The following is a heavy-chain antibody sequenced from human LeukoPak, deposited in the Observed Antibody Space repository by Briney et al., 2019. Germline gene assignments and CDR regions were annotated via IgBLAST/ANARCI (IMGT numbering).Heavy chain of an antibody. J-gene: IGHJ3*02. V-gene: IGHV3-74*01. Sequence: PGGSLRLSCAASGFTFSDYWMHWVRQAPGKGLVWVSRISSDGSRVTYADSVKGRFTISRDDAKNSLYLQMNSLRAEDTAVYYCARDFVEDDSSGYYDRRAFDIWGQGTMVTVSS. D-gene: IGHD3-22*01. CDR1: GFTFSDYW. CDR2: ISSDGSRV. CDR3: ARDFVEDDSSGYYDRRAFDI.